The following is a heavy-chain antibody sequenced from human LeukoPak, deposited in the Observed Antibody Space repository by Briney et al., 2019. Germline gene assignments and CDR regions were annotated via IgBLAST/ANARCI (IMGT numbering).Heavy chain of an antibody. CDR3: ARGSGTVTTDY. D-gene: IGHD4-17*01. CDR1: GGSFSGYY. CDR2: INHSGST. Sequence: PSETLSLTCAVYGGSFSGYYWSWIRQPPGKGLEWIWEINHSGSTNYNPSLKSRVTISVDTSKNQFSLKLSSVTAADTAVYYCARGSGTVTTDYWGQGTLVTVSS. V-gene: IGHV4-34*01. J-gene: IGHJ4*02.